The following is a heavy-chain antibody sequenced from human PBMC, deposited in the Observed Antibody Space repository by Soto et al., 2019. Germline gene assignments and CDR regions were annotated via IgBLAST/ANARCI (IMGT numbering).Heavy chain of an antibody. D-gene: IGHD3-16*01. Sequence: EVQLVESGGGLVQPGGSLRLSCAASGFSFSSYWMHWVRQAPGKGLVWVSHISSDGSSTNYADSVKGRFTISKDNAKNTLYLEMGRLRDEDTAVCYWLRCWYYESKIYYSADHFDIWGQGKMVTASS. CDR2: ISSDGSST. CDR1: GFSFSSYW. J-gene: IGHJ3*02. V-gene: IGHV3-74*02. CDR3: LRCWYYESKIYYSADHFDI.